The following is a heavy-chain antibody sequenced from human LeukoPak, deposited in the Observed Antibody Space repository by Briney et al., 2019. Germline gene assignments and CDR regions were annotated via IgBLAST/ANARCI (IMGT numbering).Heavy chain of an antibody. Sequence: GSLRLSCAASGFTFSDYSMTWIRQAPGKGLEWIGEINHSGSTNYNPSLKSRVTISVDTSKNQFSLKLSSVTAADTAVYYCAGHDSSSWKPFDYWGQGTLVTVSS. CDR1: GFTFSDYS. J-gene: IGHJ4*02. CDR2: INHSGST. CDR3: AGHDSSSWKPFDY. V-gene: IGHV4-34*08. D-gene: IGHD6-13*01.